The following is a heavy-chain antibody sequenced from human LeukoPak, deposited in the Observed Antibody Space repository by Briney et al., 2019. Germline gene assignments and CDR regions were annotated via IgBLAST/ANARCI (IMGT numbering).Heavy chain of an antibody. J-gene: IGHJ4*02. Sequence: PSETLSLTCAVSDASISSTYWSPWVRQPPGKGLEWIGEIHDSGSTNYNPSLKSRVTISVDKSKKQFSLNLTSVTAADTAVYYCATRATDGPLWGQGTLVTVSS. CDR1: DASISSTYW. CDR2: IHDSGST. V-gene: IGHV4-4*02. CDR3: ATRATDGPL. D-gene: IGHD5-24*01.